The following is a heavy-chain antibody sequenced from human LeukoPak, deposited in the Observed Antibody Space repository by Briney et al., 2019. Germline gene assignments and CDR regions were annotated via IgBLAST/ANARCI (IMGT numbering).Heavy chain of an antibody. V-gene: IGHV3-33*06. CDR3: AKDFRIGYSAHFDY. CDR2: VWYDGSKT. Sequence: GGSLRLSCAASGFTFSSYAMHWVRQAPGKGLEWVAVVWYDGSKTYSADSVKGRITISRDDSKNTLYLQMNSLRAEDTAVYYCAKDFRIGYSAHFDYWGQGALVTVSS. D-gene: IGHD2-21*01. CDR1: GFTFSSYA. J-gene: IGHJ4*02.